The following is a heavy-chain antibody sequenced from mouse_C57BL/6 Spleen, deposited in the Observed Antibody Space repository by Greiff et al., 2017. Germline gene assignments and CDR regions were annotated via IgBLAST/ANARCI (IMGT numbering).Heavy chain of an antibody. CDR2: IYPGSGRT. CDR3: ARETAQAFYAMVY. D-gene: IGHD3-2*02. CDR1: GYTFTSYW. Sequence: QVQLQQPGAELVKPGASVTMSCKASGYTFTSYWITWVKQRPGQGLEWIGDIYPGSGRTNYNEKFKSKATLTVDTSSSTAYMQLSSLTSEDSAVYYCARETAQAFYAMVYWGQGTSDTVSS. V-gene: IGHV1-55*01. J-gene: IGHJ4*01.